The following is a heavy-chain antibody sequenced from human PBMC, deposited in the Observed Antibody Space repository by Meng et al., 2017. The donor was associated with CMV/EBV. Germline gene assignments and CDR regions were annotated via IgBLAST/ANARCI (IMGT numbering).Heavy chain of an antibody. CDR2: INWNGGST. CDR3: ARAQSGSYAPTPFDY. V-gene: IGHV3-20*04. D-gene: IGHD1-26*01. CDR1: GFTFDDYG. J-gene: IGHJ4*02. Sequence: GESLKISCAASGFTFDDYGMSWVCQAPGKGLEWVSGINWNGGSTGYADSVKGRFTISRDNAKNSLYLQMNSLRAEDTALYYCARAQSGSYAPTPFDYWGQGTLVTVSS.